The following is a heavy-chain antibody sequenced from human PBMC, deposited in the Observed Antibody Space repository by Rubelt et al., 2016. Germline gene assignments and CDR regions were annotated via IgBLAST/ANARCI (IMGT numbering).Heavy chain of an antibody. V-gene: IGHV3-23*01. CDR2: ISGSGGST. CDR3: ARDYYDSSGYYWLDKMDAFDI. D-gene: IGHD3-22*01. J-gene: IGHJ3*02. Sequence: GKGLEWVSAISGSGGSTYYADSVKGRFTISRDNSKNTLYLQMNSLRAEDTAVYYCARDYYDSSGYYWLDKMDAFDIWGQGTMVTVSS.